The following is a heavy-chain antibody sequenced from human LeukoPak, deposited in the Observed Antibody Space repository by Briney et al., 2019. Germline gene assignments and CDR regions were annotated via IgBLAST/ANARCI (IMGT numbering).Heavy chain of an antibody. CDR3: ARERWHCRGNDCYSVYYYGLDV. J-gene: IGHJ6*02. V-gene: IGHV1-3*01. D-gene: IGHD2-15*01. Sequence: ASVKVSCKASGYTFTNYAFHWVRQAPGQRPEWLGWINAGNDDTKYSQKFQAGVTITRDTSASTVYMELSSLTSDDTAVYYCARERWHCRGNDCYSVYYYGLDVWGQGTTVTVSS. CDR2: INAGNDDT. CDR1: GYTFTNYA.